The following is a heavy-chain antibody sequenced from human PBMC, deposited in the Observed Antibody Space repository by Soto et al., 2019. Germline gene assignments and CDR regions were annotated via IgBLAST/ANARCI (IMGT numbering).Heavy chain of an antibody. Sequence: GSLRLSCAASGFTFSSYSMNWVRQAPGKGLEWVSSISSSSSYIYYADSVKGRFTISRDNAKNSLYLQMNSLRAEDTAVYYCARVVATRMLSAFDIWGQGTMVTVSS. J-gene: IGHJ3*02. CDR1: GFTFSSYS. CDR2: ISSSSSYI. CDR3: ARVVATRMLSAFDI. D-gene: IGHD5-12*01. V-gene: IGHV3-21*01.